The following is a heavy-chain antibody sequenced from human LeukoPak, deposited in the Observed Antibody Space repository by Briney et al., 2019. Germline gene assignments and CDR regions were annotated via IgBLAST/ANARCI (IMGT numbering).Heavy chain of an antibody. CDR1: GGSFSGYY. D-gene: IGHD3-16*02. CDR2: INHSGTT. V-gene: IGHV4-34*01. Sequence: SETLSLTSAVYGGSFSGYYWSWIRQPPGQELECIGEINHSGTTNYIWSVMSRVSISVDTYKSQFSLKLSSVPAADTAVYYCARGPPAPSDYVWGSYRLFYMDVWGKGTTVTVSS. CDR3: ARGPPAPSDYVWGSYRLFYMDV. J-gene: IGHJ6*03.